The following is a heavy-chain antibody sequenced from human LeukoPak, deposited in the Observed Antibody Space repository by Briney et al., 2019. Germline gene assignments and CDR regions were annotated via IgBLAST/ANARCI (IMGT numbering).Heavy chain of an antibody. CDR1: GGSISSSSYY. V-gene: IGHV4-39*07. Sequence: PSETPSLTCTVSGGSISSSSYYWGWIRQPPGKGLEWIGSIYYSGSTYYNPSLESRLTISVDTSKNQFSLKLSSVTAADTAVYYCARAGIGRPFDYWGQGALVTVSS. CDR3: ARAGIGRPFDY. CDR2: IYYSGST. J-gene: IGHJ4*02.